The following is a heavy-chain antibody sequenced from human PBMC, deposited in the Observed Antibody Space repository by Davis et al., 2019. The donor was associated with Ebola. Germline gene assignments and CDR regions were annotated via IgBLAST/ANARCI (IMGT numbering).Heavy chain of an antibody. J-gene: IGHJ6*03. Sequence: PSETLSLTCTVSGGSISSGSYYWSWIRQPAGKGLEWIGHIYTSGSTNYNPSLKSRVTMSVDTSKNQFSLKLSSVTAADTAVYYCARAPTTVTTHYMDVWGKGTTVTVSS. V-gene: IGHV4-61*09. CDR3: ARAPTTVTTHYMDV. CDR2: IYTSGST. CDR1: GGSISSGSYY. D-gene: IGHD4-11*01.